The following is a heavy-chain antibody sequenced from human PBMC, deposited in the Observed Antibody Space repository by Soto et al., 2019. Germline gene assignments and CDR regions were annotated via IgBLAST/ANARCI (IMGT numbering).Heavy chain of an antibody. V-gene: IGHV4-34*01. CDR2: INHSGGT. D-gene: IGHD1-26*01. CDR3: ARLRWEQPWVFDY. Sequence: PXETLSLTCAVYGLSFSGYYWSWIRQPPVKGLEWIGEINHSGGTNYNPSLKSRVTISVDTSKNQFSLKLSSVTAADTAVFYCARLRWEQPWVFDYWGQGTLVTVSS. J-gene: IGHJ4*02. CDR1: GLSFSGYY.